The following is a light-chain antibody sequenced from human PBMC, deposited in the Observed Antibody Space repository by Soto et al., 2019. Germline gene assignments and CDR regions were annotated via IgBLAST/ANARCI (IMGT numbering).Light chain of an antibody. CDR1: QGISSR. J-gene: IGKJ1*01. V-gene: IGKV1-12*01. CDR3: QQTDTFPVT. CDR2: AAS. Sequence: DIQMTQSPSFVSASVGDRVTITCRASQGISSRLAWYQQKPGKAPKLLICAASSLQNGFPSRFSGSGSGTDFTLSISNLQPEDFATYYCQQTDTFPVTFGQGTKVEVK.